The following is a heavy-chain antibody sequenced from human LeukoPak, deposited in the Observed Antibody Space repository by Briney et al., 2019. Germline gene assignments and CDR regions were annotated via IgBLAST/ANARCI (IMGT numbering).Heavy chain of an antibody. Sequence: GESLKISCKGSGYSFTSYWIGGVRQVPGKGLEWMGIIYPGDSDTRYSPSFQGQVTISADKSISTAYLQWSSLKASDTAMYYCARQRVPAAIRFDYWGQGTLVTVSS. CDR2: IYPGDSDT. J-gene: IGHJ4*02. CDR1: GYSFTSYW. CDR3: ARQRVPAAIRFDY. D-gene: IGHD2-2*02. V-gene: IGHV5-51*01.